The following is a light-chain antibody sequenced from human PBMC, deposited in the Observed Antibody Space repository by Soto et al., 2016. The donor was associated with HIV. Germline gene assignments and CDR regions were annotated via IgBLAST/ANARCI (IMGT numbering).Light chain of an antibody. CDR3: QQYNTVPWT. V-gene: IGKV1-5*03. CDR1: QSISSW. J-gene: IGKJ1*01. CDR2: KAS. Sequence: DIQMTQSPSTLSASVGDRVTITCRASQSISSWLAWYQQKPGKAPKLLIYKASSLESGVPSRFSGSGSGTEFTLTISSLQPDDVGTYYCQQYNTVPWTFGQGTKLEMK.